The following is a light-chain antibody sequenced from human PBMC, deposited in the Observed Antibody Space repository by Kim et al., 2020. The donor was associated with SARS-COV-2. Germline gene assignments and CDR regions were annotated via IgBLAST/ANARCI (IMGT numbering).Light chain of an antibody. Sequence: GQTVTISCSGNDPNFGGDYVTWFQQFPGRAPTLLIYDDTKRPLGIPGRFSASVSGTSATLRITGLQTGDEADYYCGRWDSTMGVGFFGGGTQLTVL. CDR2: DDT. J-gene: IGLJ2*01. V-gene: IGLV1-51*01. CDR3: GRWDSTMGVGF. CDR1: DPNFGGDY.